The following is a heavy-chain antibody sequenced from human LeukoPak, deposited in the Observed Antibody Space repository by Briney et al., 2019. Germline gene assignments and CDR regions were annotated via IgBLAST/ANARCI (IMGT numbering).Heavy chain of an antibody. Sequence: SETLSLTCTVSGGSISSSSYYWGWIRQPPGKGLEWIGSIYYSGSTYYNPSLKSRVTISVDTSKNQFSLKLSSVTAADTAVYYCARTTNYYYYMDVWGKGTTVTISS. CDR1: GGSISSSSYY. V-gene: IGHV4-39*07. CDR3: ARTTNYYYYMDV. J-gene: IGHJ6*03. CDR2: IYYSGST. D-gene: IGHD1-1*01.